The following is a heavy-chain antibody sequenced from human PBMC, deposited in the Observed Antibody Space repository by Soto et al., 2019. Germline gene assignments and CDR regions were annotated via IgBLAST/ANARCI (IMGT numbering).Heavy chain of an antibody. CDR1: GFTVSNNY. J-gene: IGHJ4*02. V-gene: IGHV3-66*01. CDR2: IYSGGST. D-gene: IGHD2-2*01. Sequence: EVQVVESGGGLVQPGGSLRLSCAASGFTVSNNYMSWVRQAPGKGLEWVSVIYSGGSTYYADSVKGRFTISRDNSKNTLQLQINSLRAQDTAVYYCARAPAECGSGTCYAGGVDYWGQGTLVTVSS. CDR3: ARAPAECGSGTCYAGGVDY.